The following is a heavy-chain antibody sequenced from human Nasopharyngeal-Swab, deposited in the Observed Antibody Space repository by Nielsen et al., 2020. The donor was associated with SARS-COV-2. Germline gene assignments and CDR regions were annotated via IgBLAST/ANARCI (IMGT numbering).Heavy chain of an antibody. CDR2: ISSSSSYI. V-gene: IGHV3-21*01. CDR1: GVTLRGDS. CDR3: ARDQRVSAAGTRHLFDY. J-gene: IGHJ4*02. D-gene: IGHD6-13*01. Sequence: GGSLRLSCAASGVTLRGDSINWVRQASGKGLEWVSSISSSSSYIYYADSVKGRFTISRDNAKNSLYLQMNSLRAEDTAVYYCARDQRVSAAGTRHLFDYWGQGTLVTVSS.